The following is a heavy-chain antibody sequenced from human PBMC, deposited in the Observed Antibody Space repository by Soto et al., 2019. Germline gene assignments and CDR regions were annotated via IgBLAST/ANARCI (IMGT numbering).Heavy chain of an antibody. V-gene: IGHV1-18*01. CDR3: ARDLVPGYTGFSDC. CDR2: ISAYNGNT. CDR1: GYTFSNYG. Sequence: ASVKVSCKTSGYTFSNYGINWVRQAPGQGLEWMGWISAYNGNTNFAQKLQGRVSLTTDTSSTTAYMELRSLTSDDTAVYYCARDLVPGYTGFSDCWGPGTLVTVS. J-gene: IGHJ4*02. D-gene: IGHD5-12*01.